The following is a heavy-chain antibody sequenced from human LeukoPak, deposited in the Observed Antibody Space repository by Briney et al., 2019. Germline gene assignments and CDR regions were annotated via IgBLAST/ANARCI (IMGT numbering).Heavy chain of an antibody. D-gene: IGHD2/OR15-2a*01. CDR1: GDSFSGFY. J-gene: IGHJ6*03. CDR3: VRGNVKHYHSVADEYYYYMDV. CDR2: ISYSGTP. Sequence: SETLSLTCGVYGDSFSGFYWTWVRQAPGKGLEWIGEISYSGTPRYNPSLNSRITITLDTSKKQISLNLSPVTAADTAVYYCVRGNVKHYHSVADEYYYYMDVWGKGTAVIV. V-gene: IGHV4-34*01.